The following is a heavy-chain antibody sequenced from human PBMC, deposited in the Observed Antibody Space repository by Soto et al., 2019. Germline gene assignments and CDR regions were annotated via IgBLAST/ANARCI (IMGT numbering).Heavy chain of an antibody. Sequence: QVQLQESGPGLVKPSGTLSLTCAVSGGSIRSSNWWSWVRQPPGKGLEWIGEIYHSGSTNYNPALKRGVTISVDKSKNQFSLKLSSVTAADTAVDYCARGHSRYSSSWYTKTGDWFDPWGQGTLVTVAS. CDR2: IYHSGST. V-gene: IGHV4-4*02. CDR3: ARGHSRYSSSWYTKTGDWFDP. D-gene: IGHD6-13*01. J-gene: IGHJ5*02. CDR1: GGSIRSSNW.